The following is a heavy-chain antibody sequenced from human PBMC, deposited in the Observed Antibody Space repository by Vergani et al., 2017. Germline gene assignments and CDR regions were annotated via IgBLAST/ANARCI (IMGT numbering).Heavy chain of an antibody. Sequence: QVQLVESGGGEVQPGRPLRLSCSAAGFPFSDYGVHWVRQAPGKGLEWVSVISYDGNKKNYADSVKGRFTISRDNSKNTLYLEMNALRAEDTAVYYCARDFLTRVTTLDYYYMGVWGQGTTVTVSS. CDR1: GFPFSDYG. CDR2: ISYDGNKK. V-gene: IGHV3-30*03. D-gene: IGHD1-1*01. J-gene: IGHJ6*03. CDR3: ARDFLTRVTTLDYYYMGV.